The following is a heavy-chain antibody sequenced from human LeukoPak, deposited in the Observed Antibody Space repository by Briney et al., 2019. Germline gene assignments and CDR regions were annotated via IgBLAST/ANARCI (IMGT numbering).Heavy chain of an antibody. V-gene: IGHV1-2*02. D-gene: IGHD3-10*01. CDR3: ARWQEGSGTYYIDH. CDR1: GYIFTGYY. J-gene: IGHJ4*02. Sequence: ASVKVSCRASGYIFTGYYTKWVQQAPGQGLEWMGWLHPNNGATNYAQKFQGRITLTRDPSISTAYMELSSLTSDDTAVYFCARWQEGSGTYYIDHWGQGTLVTVSS. CDR2: LHPNNGAT.